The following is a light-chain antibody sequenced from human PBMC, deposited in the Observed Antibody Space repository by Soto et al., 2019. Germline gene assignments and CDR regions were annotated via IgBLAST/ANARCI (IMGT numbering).Light chain of an antibody. J-gene: IGKJ1*01. CDR2: GAT. CDR3: QQCNDSPPWT. CDR1: QDVGSK. V-gene: IGKV3-15*01. Sequence: EIVMTQSPATLSVSPGERATLSCRASQDVGSKLAWYQQKPGQAPRLLIYGATTKGTGIPARFSGSGSVTQFTLTIISLQSEDFAVYYCQQCNDSPPWTFGQGTKVEI.